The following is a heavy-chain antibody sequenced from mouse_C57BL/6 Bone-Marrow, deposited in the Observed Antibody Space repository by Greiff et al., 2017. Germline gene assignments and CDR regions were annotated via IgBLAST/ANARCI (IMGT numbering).Heavy chain of an antibody. CDR3: ARHALYYYGSTYWYFDV. J-gene: IGHJ1*03. Sequence: EVKLMESGGGLVKPGGSLKISCAASGFTFSSYTMSWVRQTPEKRLEWVATISGGGGNTYYPDSVKGRFTISRDNAKNTLYLQMSSLRSEDTALYYCARHALYYYGSTYWYFDVWGTGTTVTVSS. CDR1: GFTFSSYT. V-gene: IGHV5-9*01. D-gene: IGHD1-1*01. CDR2: ISGGGGNT.